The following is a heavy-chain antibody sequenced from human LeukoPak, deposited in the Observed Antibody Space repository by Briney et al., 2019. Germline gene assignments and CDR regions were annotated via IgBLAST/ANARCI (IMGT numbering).Heavy chain of an antibody. V-gene: IGHV1-18*01. D-gene: IGHD2-15*01. CDR1: GYTFTSYG. J-gene: IGHJ3*02. Sequence: ASVKVSCKASGYTFTSYGISWVRQAPGQGLEWMGWISAYNGNTNYAQKLQGRVTMTRDMSTSTVYMELSSLRSEDTAVYYCARVVTVVAANDAFDIWGQGTMVTVSS. CDR3: ARVVTVVAANDAFDI. CDR2: ISAYNGNT.